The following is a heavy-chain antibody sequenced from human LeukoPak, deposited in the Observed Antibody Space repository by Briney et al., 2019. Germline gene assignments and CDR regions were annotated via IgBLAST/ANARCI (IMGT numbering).Heavy chain of an antibody. J-gene: IGHJ4*02. Sequence: ASVKVSCKASGYXFTGYYMHWVRQAPGQGLEWMGWINPNGGGTNYAQKFQGRVTMTRDTPISTAYMELSRLRSDDTAVYYCATAGASGYDYFDYWGQGTLVTVSS. CDR1: GYXFTGYY. V-gene: IGHV1-2*02. CDR3: ATAGASGYDYFDY. CDR2: INPNGGGT. D-gene: IGHD5-12*01.